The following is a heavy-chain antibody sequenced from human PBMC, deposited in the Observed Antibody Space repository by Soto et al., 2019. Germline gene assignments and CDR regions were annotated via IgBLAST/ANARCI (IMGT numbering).Heavy chain of an antibody. V-gene: IGHV3-30-3*01. Sequence: GGSLRLSCAASGFTFSSYAMHWVRQAPGKGLEWVAVISYDGSNKYYADSVKGRFTTSRDNSKNTLYLQMNSLRAEDTAVYYCARDLTGTTYYYYYGMDVWGQGTTVTVSS. J-gene: IGHJ6*02. D-gene: IGHD1-7*01. CDR2: ISYDGSNK. CDR1: GFTFSSYA. CDR3: ARDLTGTTYYYYYGMDV.